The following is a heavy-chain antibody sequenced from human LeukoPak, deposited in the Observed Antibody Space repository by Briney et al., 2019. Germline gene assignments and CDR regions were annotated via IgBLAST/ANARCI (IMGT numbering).Heavy chain of an antibody. V-gene: IGHV3-23*01. CDR2: ISGSGGST. D-gene: IGHD5-18*01. J-gene: IGHJ4*02. Sequence: GGSLRLSCAASGFTFTSYSMSWVRQAPGKGLEWVSAISGSGGSTHYADSGKGRCTISRDNTKKTLYLQMNSLRAEDTAVYYCAKDLRYRYGLYWGQGTLVTVSS. CDR3: AKDLRYRYGLY. CDR1: GFTFTSYS.